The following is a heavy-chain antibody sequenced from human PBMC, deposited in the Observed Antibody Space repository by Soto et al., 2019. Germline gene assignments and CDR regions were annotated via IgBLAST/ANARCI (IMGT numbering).Heavy chain of an antibody. J-gene: IGHJ4*02. D-gene: IGHD6-19*01. CDR3: ARPGSSGWKFNYYFDY. V-gene: IGHV4-39*01. CDR2: IYYSGST. CDR1: GFSLSTTGVG. Sequence: SGPTLVNPTQTLTLTCTFSGFSLSTTGVGVAWIRQPPGKGLEWIGSIYYSGSTYYNPSLKSRVTISVDTSKNQFSLKLSSVTAADTAVYYCARPGSSGWKFNYYFDYWGQGTLVTVSS.